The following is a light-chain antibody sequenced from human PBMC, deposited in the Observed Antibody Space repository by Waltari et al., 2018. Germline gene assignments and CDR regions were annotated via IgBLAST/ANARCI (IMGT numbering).Light chain of an antibody. CDR2: EVS. CDR1: SSDVGAYHY. J-gene: IGLJ2*01. V-gene: IGLV2-8*01. Sequence: QSALTQPPSASGSPGQSVTISCTGTSSDVGAYHYVSWYHQHPGKAPKLMIYEVSKRPSGVPARFSGSKSGNTASLTVSGLQAEDEADYSCSSYVGSNIVVFGGGTKLTVL. CDR3: SSYVGSNIVV.